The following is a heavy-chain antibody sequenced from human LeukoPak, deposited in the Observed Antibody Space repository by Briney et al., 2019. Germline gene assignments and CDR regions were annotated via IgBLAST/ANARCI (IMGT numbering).Heavy chain of an antibody. CDR2: IYYSGST. D-gene: IGHD6-25*01. CDR1: GGSISSSSYY. J-gene: IGHJ4*02. CDR3: ARQLPTAAADTRGYFDY. Sequence: SETLSLTCTVSGGSISSSSYYWGWIRQPPGKGLEWIGSIYYSGSTYYNPSLKSRATLSVDTSNNQFSLKLTSVTAADAAVYFCARQLPTAAADTRGYFDYWGQGTVVTVSS. V-gene: IGHV4-39*01.